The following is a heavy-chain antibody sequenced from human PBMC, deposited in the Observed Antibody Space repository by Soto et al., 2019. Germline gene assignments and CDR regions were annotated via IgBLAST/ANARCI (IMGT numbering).Heavy chain of an antibody. V-gene: IGHV3-23*01. J-gene: IGHJ6*02. D-gene: IGHD4-17*01. CDR3: ASLSPDYGLYYYYGMDV. Sequence: PGGSLRLSCAASGFTFSSYAMSWVRQAPGKGLEWVSAISGSGGSTYYADSVKGRFTISRDNSKNTLYLQMNSLRAEDTAVYYCASLSPDYGLYYYYGMDVWGQGTTVTVSS. CDR1: GFTFSSYA. CDR2: ISGSGGST.